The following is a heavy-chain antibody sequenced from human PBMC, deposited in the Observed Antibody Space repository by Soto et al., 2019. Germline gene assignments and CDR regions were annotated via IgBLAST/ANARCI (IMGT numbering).Heavy chain of an antibody. V-gene: IGHV3-7*01. CDR2: IKQDGSEK. J-gene: IGHJ4*02. CDR3: AREHRLAYCGGEIDY. CDR1: GFTFSSYW. D-gene: IGHD2-21*01. Sequence: PGGSLRLSCAASGFTFSSYWMSWVRQAPGKGLEWVANIKQDGSEKYYVDSVKGRFTISRDNAKNSLYLQMNSLRAEDTAVYYCAREHRLAYCGGEIDYWGQGTLVTVSS.